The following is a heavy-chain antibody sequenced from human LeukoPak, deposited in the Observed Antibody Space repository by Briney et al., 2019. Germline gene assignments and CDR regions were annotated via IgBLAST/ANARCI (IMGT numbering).Heavy chain of an antibody. Sequence: ASVKVSCKASGLTFSNYGITWVRQAPGQGLEWVGWISAYDGNTNYAQKFQGRVTMTTDTSTSTAHMELRSLRYDDTAVYYCARPGFGVSSSSEGAFWDYWGQGTLVTVSS. J-gene: IGHJ4*02. CDR3: ARPGFGVSSSSEGAFWDY. D-gene: IGHD6-6*01. CDR1: GLTFSNYG. CDR2: ISAYDGNT. V-gene: IGHV1-18*01.